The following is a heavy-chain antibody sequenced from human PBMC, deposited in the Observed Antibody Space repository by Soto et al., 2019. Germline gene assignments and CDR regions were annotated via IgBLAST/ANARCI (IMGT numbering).Heavy chain of an antibody. CDR3: TLASWSAATSDI. CDR2: ILPMLDKT. Sequence: QVQLVQSGAEVKKPGSSVKVSCKASGGTFSTYTIIWVRQAPGQGLEWMGRILPMLDKTNSAQRFQGRVTIPADKSTSTPYRELSSLRSEDRAVYYCTLASWSAATSDIWGRGTMVPVSS. V-gene: IGHV1-69*02. D-gene: IGHD6-13*01. J-gene: IGHJ3*02. CDR1: GGTFSTYT.